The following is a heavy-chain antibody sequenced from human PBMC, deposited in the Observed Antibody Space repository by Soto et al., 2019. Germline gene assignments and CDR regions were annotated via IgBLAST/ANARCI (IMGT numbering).Heavy chain of an antibody. Sequence: QVQLVESGGGVVQPGRSLRLSCAASGFTFSSYGMHWVRQAPGKGLEWVAVISYDGSNKYYADSVKGRFTISRDNSKNTLYLQMNSLRAEDTAVYYCAKDWAAAAPDGEAYYYYGMDVW. V-gene: IGHV3-30*18. CDR2: ISYDGSNK. CDR1: GFTFSSYG. CDR3: AKDWAAAAPDGEAYYYYGMDV. D-gene: IGHD6-13*01. J-gene: IGHJ6*01.